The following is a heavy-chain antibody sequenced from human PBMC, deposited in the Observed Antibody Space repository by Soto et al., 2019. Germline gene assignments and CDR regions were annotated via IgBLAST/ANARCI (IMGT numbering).Heavy chain of an antibody. CDR2: INAGNGNT. D-gene: IGHD3-16*01. V-gene: IGHV1-3*01. Sequence: ASVKVSCKASGYTFTSYAMHWVRQAPGQRLEWMGWINAGNGNTKYSQKFQGRVTITRDTSASTAYMELSSLRSEDTAVYYCARWSTGGVADNYYYYYMDVWGKGTTVTVSS. CDR1: GYTFTSYA. CDR3: ARWSTGGVADNYYYYYMDV. J-gene: IGHJ6*03.